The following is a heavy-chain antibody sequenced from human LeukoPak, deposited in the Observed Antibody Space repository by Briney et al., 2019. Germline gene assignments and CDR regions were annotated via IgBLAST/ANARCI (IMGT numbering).Heavy chain of an antibody. CDR3: ATKQWLAPPPDS. Sequence: GGSLRLPCAASGFTFSKYWMLWVRQATGKGVESVSRINTDGTVTTYADSVKGRFTVSRDNADNTMFLQMNSVRDEDTAVYYCATKQWLAPPPDSWGQGTPVTVSS. V-gene: IGHV3-74*01. CDR1: GFTFSKYW. CDR2: INTDGTVT. J-gene: IGHJ4*02. D-gene: IGHD6-19*01.